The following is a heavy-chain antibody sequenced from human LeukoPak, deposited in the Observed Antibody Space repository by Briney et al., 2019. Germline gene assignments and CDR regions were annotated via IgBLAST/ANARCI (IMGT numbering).Heavy chain of an antibody. D-gene: IGHD1-20*01. CDR1: GFAFSDYY. CDR3: ARDVGITGKTRYDY. V-gene: IGHV3-11*01. CDR2: ISSSGSTI. Sequence: GGSLRLSCAAPGFAFSDYYIGWIRQAPGKGLEWVSYISSSGSTIYYADSVKGRFTISRDNAKNSLYLQMNSLRAEDTAVYYCARDVGITGKTRYDYWGQGTLVTVSS. J-gene: IGHJ4*02.